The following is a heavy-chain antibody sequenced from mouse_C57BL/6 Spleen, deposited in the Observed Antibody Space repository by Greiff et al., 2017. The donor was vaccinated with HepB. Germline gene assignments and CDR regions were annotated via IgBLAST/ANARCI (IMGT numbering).Heavy chain of an antibody. CDR1: GFTFSNYW. V-gene: IGHV6-3*01. CDR2: IRLKSDNYAT. Sequence: EVKLEESGGGLVQPGGSMKLSCVASGFTFSNYWMNWVRQSPEKGLEWFAQIRLKSDNYATHYAESVKGRFTISRDDSKSSVYLQMNNVRAEDTGIYYCTEVGLRWYFDVWGTGTTVTVSS. D-gene: IGHD2-4*01. J-gene: IGHJ1*03. CDR3: TEVGLRWYFDV.